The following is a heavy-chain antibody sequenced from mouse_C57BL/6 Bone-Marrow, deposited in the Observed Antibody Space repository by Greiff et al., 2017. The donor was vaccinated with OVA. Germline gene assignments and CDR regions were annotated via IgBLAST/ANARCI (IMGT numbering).Heavy chain of an antibody. Sequence: EVKLVESGGDLVKPGGSLKLSCAASGFTFSSYGMSWVRQTPDKRLEWVATISSGGSYTYYPDSVKGRVTISRDNAKNTLYLQMSSLKSEDTAMYYCARHEITTVVAGGYYFDYWGQGTTLTVSS. CDR3: ARHEITTVVAGGYYFDY. CDR2: ISSGGSYT. CDR1: GFTFSSYG. V-gene: IGHV5-6*01. J-gene: IGHJ2*01. D-gene: IGHD1-1*01.